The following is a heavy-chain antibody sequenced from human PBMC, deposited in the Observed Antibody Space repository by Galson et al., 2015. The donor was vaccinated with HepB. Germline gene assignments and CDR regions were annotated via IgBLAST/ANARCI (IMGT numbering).Heavy chain of an antibody. D-gene: IGHD3-16*01. J-gene: IGHJ6*02. CDR1: GFTFSNAW. CDR3: TTDKGDSGMDV. CDR2: IKSKTDGGTT. V-gene: IGHV3-15*01. Sequence: SLRLSCAASGFTFSNAWMSWVRQAPGKGLEWVGRIKSKTDGGTTDYAAPVKGRFTISRDDSKNTLYLQMNSLKTEDTAVYYCTTDKGDSGMDVWGQGTTVTVSS.